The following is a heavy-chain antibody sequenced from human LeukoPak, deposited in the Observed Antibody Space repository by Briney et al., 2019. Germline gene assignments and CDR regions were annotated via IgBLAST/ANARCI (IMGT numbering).Heavy chain of an antibody. CDR3: ARPYCSGGSCYSGGNYYYYGMDV. CDR2: IIPILGIA. V-gene: IGHV1-69*04. CDR1: GGTFSSYA. J-gene: IGHJ6*02. Sequence: GASVKVSCKASGGTFSSYAISWVRQAPGQGLEWMGRIIPILGIANYAQKFQGRVTITADESTSTAYMELSSLRSEDTAVYYCARPYCSGGSCYSGGNYYYYGMDVWGQGTTVTVSS. D-gene: IGHD2-15*01.